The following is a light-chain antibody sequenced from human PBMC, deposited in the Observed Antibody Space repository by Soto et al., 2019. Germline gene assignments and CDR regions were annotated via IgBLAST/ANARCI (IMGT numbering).Light chain of an antibody. CDR1: NSNIGSNT. CDR2: TNT. J-gene: IGLJ3*02. Sequence: QSVLTQPPSASGTPGQRVIISCSGSNSNIGSNTVNWYQQLPGTAPKLLIYTNTQRPSGVPDRFSGSKSGTSASLAISGLQSEDEADYYCAAWDDRLNGPMFGGGTKVTVL. V-gene: IGLV1-44*01. CDR3: AAWDDRLNGPM.